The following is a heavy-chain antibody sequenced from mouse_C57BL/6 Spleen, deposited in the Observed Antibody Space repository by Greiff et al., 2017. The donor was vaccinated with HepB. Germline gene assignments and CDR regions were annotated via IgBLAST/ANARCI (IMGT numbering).Heavy chain of an antibody. CDR1: GYTFTSYW. CDR2: INPGSGST. V-gene: IGHV1-55*01. J-gene: IGHJ2*01. CDR3: ARGGYDYDGGFDY. D-gene: IGHD2-4*01. Sequence: VQLQQPGAELVKPGASVKMSCKASGYTFTSYWITWVKQRPGQGLEWIGDINPGSGSTNYDEKFKSKATLTVDTSSSTAYMQLSSLTSEDSAVYYCARGGYDYDGGFDYWGQGTTLTVSS.